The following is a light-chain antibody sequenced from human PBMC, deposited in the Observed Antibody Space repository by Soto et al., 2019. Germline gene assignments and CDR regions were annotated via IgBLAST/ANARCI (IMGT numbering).Light chain of an antibody. CDR1: QSFTRNY. V-gene: IGKV3-20*01. CDR3: QQYDSSPIT. J-gene: IGKJ5*01. CDR2: CAS. Sequence: EIVLTQSTGTLHLSPGEIATLSCRVSQSFTRNYLAWYSQKPGQAHRLLIYCASSRVTGIQDRFSGNGSGTVFTLTISRLEPEDIAMDYCQQYDSSPITFGHGTRLVIK.